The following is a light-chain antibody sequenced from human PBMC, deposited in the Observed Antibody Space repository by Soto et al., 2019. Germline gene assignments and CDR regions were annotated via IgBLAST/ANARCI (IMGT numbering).Light chain of an antibody. V-gene: IGKV1-33*01. CDR2: DAS. CDR3: QQYDNLHT. Sequence: DIQMTQSPSSLSASVGDRVTITCQASQDISNYLNWYQQKPGKAPKLLIYDASNLETGVPSRFSGSGSGTDFTFTISSLQPEDIATSYCQQYDNLHTFGQGTKLEIK. J-gene: IGKJ2*01. CDR1: QDISNY.